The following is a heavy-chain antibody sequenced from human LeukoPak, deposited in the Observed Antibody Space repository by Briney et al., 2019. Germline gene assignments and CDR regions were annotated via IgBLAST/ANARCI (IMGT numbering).Heavy chain of an antibody. J-gene: IGHJ3*02. D-gene: IGHD6-13*01. CDR2: ISSSSSTI. V-gene: IGHV3-48*04. CDR3: ARDPPLDNIAAAVIDAFDI. CDR1: GFTFNSYS. Sequence: GGSLRLSCAASGFTFNSYSMNWVRQAPGKGLEWVSYISSSSSTIYYADSVKGRFTISRDNAKNSLYLQMNSLRAEDTAVYYCARDPPLDNIAAAVIDAFDIWGQGTMVTVSS.